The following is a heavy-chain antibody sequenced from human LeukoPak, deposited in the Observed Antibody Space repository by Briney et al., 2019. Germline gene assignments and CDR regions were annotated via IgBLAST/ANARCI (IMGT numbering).Heavy chain of an antibody. CDR2: VSSSSTYT. Sequence: GGSLRLSCAASGFIFSDYYISWIRQAPGKGLERVSDVSSSSTYTHYSDSVKGRFTISRDNAKNSLYLQMNSLRAEDTAVYYCARLPRAYGDYYFDHWGQGTLVTVSS. CDR3: ARLPRAYGDYYFDH. CDR1: GFIFSDYY. V-gene: IGHV3-11*06. J-gene: IGHJ4*02. D-gene: IGHD4-17*01.